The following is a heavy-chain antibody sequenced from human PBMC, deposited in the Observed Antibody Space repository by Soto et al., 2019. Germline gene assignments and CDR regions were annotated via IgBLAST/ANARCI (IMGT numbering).Heavy chain of an antibody. J-gene: IGHJ6*02. CDR1: GFTFRSYS. CDR3: ARDGVYCSGGRCYSRFFRYYYYYGMDV. D-gene: IGHD2-15*01. Sequence: EVQLVESGGGLVKPGGSLRLSCTASGFTFRSYSMNWVRQAPGKGLEWVSSISSSSSYVYYADSVKGRFTISRDNAKNSLYRQLITLRAEDMAVYYCARDGVYCSGGRCYSRFFRYYYYYGMDVWGQGTTVTVSS. CDR2: ISSSSSYV. V-gene: IGHV3-21*01.